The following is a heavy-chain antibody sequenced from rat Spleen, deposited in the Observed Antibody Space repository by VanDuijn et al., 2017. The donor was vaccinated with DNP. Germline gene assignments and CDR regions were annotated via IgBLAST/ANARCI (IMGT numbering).Heavy chain of an antibody. J-gene: IGHJ4*01. CDR2: INTGSGGA. CDR1: GYTFTSYY. D-gene: IGHD1-11*01. Sequence: QIQLQQSGAELAKPGSSVKISCKASGYTFTSYYITWIKQTTGQGLESIGYINTGSGGANYNEKFKGKATLTVDKSSSTAFMQLSSLTPDDSAVYYCAKGTYYAMDAWGQGTSVTVSS. CDR3: AKGTYYAMDA. V-gene: IGHV1-43*01.